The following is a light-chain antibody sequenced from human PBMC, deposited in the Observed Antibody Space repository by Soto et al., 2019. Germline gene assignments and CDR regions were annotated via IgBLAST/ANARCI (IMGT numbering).Light chain of an antibody. Sequence: EIRLTQCPGTLSLSPGERASVSCRASQSVSNNYLAWYQQKPGQAPRLLIYGASNRATGIPDRFSGSGSGTDFTLTISRLEPEDFAVYYCQQYGSSGTFGQGTKVDIK. CDR2: GAS. V-gene: IGKV3-20*01. CDR1: QSVSNNY. J-gene: IGKJ1*01. CDR3: QQYGSSGT.